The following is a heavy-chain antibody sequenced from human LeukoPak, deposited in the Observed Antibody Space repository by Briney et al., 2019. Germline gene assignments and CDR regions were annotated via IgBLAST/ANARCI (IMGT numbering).Heavy chain of an antibody. J-gene: IGHJ4*02. Sequence: SETLSPTCTVSGGSISSYYWSWIRQPPGKGLEWIGYIYYSGSTNYNPSLKSRVTISVDTSKNQFSLRLSSVTAADTAVYYCARVTGYVMEDYFDYWGQGTLVTVSS. CDR1: GGSISSYY. V-gene: IGHV4-59*01. CDR3: ARVTGYVMEDYFDY. CDR2: IYYSGST. D-gene: IGHD6-13*01.